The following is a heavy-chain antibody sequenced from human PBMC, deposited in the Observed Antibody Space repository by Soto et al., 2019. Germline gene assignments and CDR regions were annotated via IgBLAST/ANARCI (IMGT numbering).Heavy chain of an antibody. V-gene: IGHV3-30*18. CDR1: GFTFSSYG. Sequence: GGSLRLSCAASGFTFSSYGMHWVRQAPGKGLEWVAVISYDGSNKYYADSVKGRFTISRDNSKNTLYLQMNSLRAEDTAVYYCAKGREVAAVDYWGQGTLVTVSS. D-gene: IGHD6-19*01. J-gene: IGHJ4*02. CDR3: AKGREVAAVDY. CDR2: ISYDGSNK.